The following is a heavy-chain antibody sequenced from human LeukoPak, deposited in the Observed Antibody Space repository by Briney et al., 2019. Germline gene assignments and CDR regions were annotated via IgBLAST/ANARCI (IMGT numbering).Heavy chain of an antibody. Sequence: GGSLRLSCTASGFTFSNYEMNWVRQAPGKGLEWVSDISSRGTTVYYADSVKGRFTISRDNAKNSLYLQMNSLRAEDTALYYCARGCGSAYGAFDIWGQGTMVTVSS. V-gene: IGHV3-48*03. J-gene: IGHJ3*02. CDR2: ISSRGTTV. CDR1: GFTFSNYE. D-gene: IGHD3-10*01. CDR3: ARGCGSAYGAFDI.